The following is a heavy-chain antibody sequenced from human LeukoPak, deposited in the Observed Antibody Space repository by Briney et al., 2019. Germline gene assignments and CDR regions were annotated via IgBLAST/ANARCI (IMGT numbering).Heavy chain of an antibody. CDR3: ARASIPLSPNWFDP. CDR2: IYYSGST. D-gene: IGHD3-3*02. J-gene: IGHJ5*02. V-gene: IGHV4-59*01. CDR1: GGSISSYY. Sequence: SETLSLTCTVSGGSISSYYWSWIRQPPGKGLEWIGYIYYSGSTNYNPSLKSRVAISVDTSKNQFSLKLSSVTAADTAVYYCARASIPLSPNWFDPWGQGTLVTVSS.